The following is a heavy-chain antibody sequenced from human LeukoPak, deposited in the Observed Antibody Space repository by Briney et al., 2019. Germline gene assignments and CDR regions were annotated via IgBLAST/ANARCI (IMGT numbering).Heavy chain of an antibody. J-gene: IGHJ5*02. CDR3: ARGRSCDH. Sequence: PGGSLRLSCAASGFTFTSYAMNWVRQAPGKGLEWVANIKQDGSEKYYVDSVKGRFTISRDNAKNSLYLQMNSLRAEDTAVYYCARGRSCDHWGQGTLVTVSS. CDR1: GFTFTSYA. CDR2: IKQDGSEK. V-gene: IGHV3-7*03. D-gene: IGHD5-24*01.